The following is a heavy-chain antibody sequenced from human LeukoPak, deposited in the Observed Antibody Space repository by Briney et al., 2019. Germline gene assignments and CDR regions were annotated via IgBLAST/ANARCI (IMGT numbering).Heavy chain of an antibody. Sequence: GASVNVSCKASGYTFTGHYMHWVRQAPGQGLEWMGWINPNTGGTNYAQTFQGRVTMTRDTSISTAYMELSRLRSDDTALYYCVKDSGAFGGSRFDPWGQGTLVTVSS. CDR3: VKDSGAFGGSRFDP. D-gene: IGHD3-10*01. CDR1: GYTFTGHY. CDR2: INPNTGGT. J-gene: IGHJ5*02. V-gene: IGHV1-2*02.